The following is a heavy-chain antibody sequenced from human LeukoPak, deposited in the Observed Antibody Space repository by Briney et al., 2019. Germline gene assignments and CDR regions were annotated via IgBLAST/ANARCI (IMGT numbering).Heavy chain of an antibody. Sequence: SETLSLTCAVYGGSFSGYYWSWIRQPPGKGLEWIGEINHSGSTNYNPSLKSRVTISVDTSKNQFPLKLSSVTAADTAVYYCARSLKRITIFGVVKNTYYFDYWGQGTLVTVSS. CDR2: INHSGST. J-gene: IGHJ4*02. CDR3: ARSLKRITIFGVVKNTYYFDY. D-gene: IGHD3-3*01. V-gene: IGHV4-34*01. CDR1: GGSFSGYY.